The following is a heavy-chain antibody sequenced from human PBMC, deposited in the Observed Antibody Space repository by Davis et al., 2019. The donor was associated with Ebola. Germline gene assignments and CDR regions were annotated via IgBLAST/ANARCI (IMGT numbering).Heavy chain of an antibody. V-gene: IGHV3-15*01. CDR1: GFIVSTNY. Sequence: PGGSLRLSCAASGFIVSTNYMSWVRQAPGKGLEWVGRIKSKSDGETTDYAAPVKGRFTISRDDSRNTLYVQMNSLKIEDTGVYYCTTGHGNVGLWGQGTPVTVSS. D-gene: IGHD1-26*01. CDR3: TTGHGNVGL. J-gene: IGHJ1*01. CDR2: IKSKSDGETT.